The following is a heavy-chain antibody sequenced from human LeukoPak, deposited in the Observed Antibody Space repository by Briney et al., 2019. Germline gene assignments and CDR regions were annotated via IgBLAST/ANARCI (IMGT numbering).Heavy chain of an antibody. D-gene: IGHD6-19*01. V-gene: IGHV4-4*07. Sequence: SETLSLTCTVSGGSISSDYWSWIRQPAGKGLEWIGRIYSSGSTNYNPSLKSRVTMSIDTSKNQFSLKLSPVTAADTAVYYCAREVGWYRHENYCYYMDVWGKGTTVTVSS. CDR3: AREVGWYRHENYCYYMDV. CDR1: GGSISSDY. CDR2: IYSSGST. J-gene: IGHJ6*03.